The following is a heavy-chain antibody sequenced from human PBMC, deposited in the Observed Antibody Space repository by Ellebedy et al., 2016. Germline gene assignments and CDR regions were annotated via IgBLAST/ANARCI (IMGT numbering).Heavy chain of an antibody. CDR2: ISSDGSNT. CDR1: GFSFSRYG. Sequence: GESLKISXAASGFSFSRYGVHWVRQAPGKGLEWVAFISSDGSNTYYADSVKGRFTISRDNSKNTLYLQMDNLRGDDTAVFHCAKDGRYYGSGSYENYFFDYWGQGTLVTVSS. CDR3: AKDGRYYGSGSYENYFFDY. J-gene: IGHJ4*02. D-gene: IGHD3-10*01. V-gene: IGHV3-30*18.